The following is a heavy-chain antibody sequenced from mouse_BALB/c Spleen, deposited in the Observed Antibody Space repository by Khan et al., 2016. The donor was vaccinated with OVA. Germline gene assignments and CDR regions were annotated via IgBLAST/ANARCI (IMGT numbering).Heavy chain of an antibody. Sequence: EVQLQESGPSLVKPSQTLSLTCSVTGDSITSGYWSWIRKFPGNKLEYMGYMIYTGYTYYNPSLISRISITRHTSKNQYYLQLNSVTTEDTATYCCARSTYRYTVAYWGRGTLVTVSA. CDR1: GDSITSGY. CDR3: ARSTYRYTVAY. CDR2: MIYTGYT. J-gene: IGHJ3*01. V-gene: IGHV3-8*02. D-gene: IGHD2-14*01.